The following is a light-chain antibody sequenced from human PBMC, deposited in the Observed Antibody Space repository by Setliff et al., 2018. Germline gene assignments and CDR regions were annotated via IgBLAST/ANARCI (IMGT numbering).Light chain of an antibody. Sequence: SALTQPASVSGSPGQSITISCTGTSSDVGGYKYVSWYQHHPGKAPKVVIYDVNQRPSGVSNRFSGSKSGNTASLSISGLQAEDEADYYCNSYTRSDTFVFGTGTKVTV. V-gene: IGLV2-14*03. CDR3: NSYTRSDTFV. J-gene: IGLJ1*01. CDR2: DVN. CDR1: SSDVGGYKY.